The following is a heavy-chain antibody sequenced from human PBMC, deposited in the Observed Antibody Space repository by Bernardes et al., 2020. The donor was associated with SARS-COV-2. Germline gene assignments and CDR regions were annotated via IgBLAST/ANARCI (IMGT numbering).Heavy chain of an antibody. CDR3: ARGSGGGGAIPVDV. D-gene: IGHD2-15*01. CDR1: GFIFSSYG. V-gene: IGHV3-33*01. CDR2: RWFDGTNK. Sequence: GGSLRLSCAASGFIFSSYGMHWVRQAPGKGLDWVAVRWFDGTNKYYADSVKGRFTISRDNSKNTLYLQMNSLRAEDTAVYYCARGSGGGGAIPVDVWGQGTTVTVSS. J-gene: IGHJ6*02.